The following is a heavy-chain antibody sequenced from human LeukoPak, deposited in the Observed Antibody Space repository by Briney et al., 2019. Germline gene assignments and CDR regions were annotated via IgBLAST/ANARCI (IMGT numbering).Heavy chain of an antibody. CDR3: AREETHHVYYGMDV. V-gene: IGHV1-18*01. J-gene: IGHJ6*02. D-gene: IGHD1-14*01. CDR1: GGTFSSYG. Sequence: GASVTVSCTASGGTFSSYGISWVRQAPGQGLEWMGWISAYNGNTNYAQKVQGRVTMTTDTSTSTAYMELRSLRSDDTAVYYCAREETHHVYYGMDVWGQGTMVTVSS. CDR2: ISAYNGNT.